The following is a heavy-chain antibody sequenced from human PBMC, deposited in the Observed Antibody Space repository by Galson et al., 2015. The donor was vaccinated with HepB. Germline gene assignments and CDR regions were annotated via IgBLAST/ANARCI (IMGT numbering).Heavy chain of an antibody. CDR1: GYRFTNFW. CDR2: IYSGDSDT. CDR3: ARQATITGKLGSDP. V-gene: IGHV5-51*01. Sequence: QSGAEVKKPGESLKISCEASGYRFTNFWIVWVRQMPGKGLEWMGIIYSGDSDTRYSPSFQGQVTISVDKSISTAYLQWSSLQASDTAMYFCARQATITGKLGSDPWGQGTLVIVSS. D-gene: IGHD5-24*01. J-gene: IGHJ5*02.